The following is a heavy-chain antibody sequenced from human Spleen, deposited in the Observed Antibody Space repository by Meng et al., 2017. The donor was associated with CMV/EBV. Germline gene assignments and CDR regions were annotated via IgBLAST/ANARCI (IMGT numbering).Heavy chain of an antibody. CDR1: GGSISSSAYY. CDR3: ARRGGYCSTTSCSLGAFDI. D-gene: IGHD2-2*01. CDR2: IYYSGAT. V-gene: IGHV4-39*01. Sequence: SETLSLTCTVSGGSISSSAYYWGWIRQPPGKGLESIGSIYYSGATFYNPSLKSRVTISVDTSKNQFSLRLRSVTAADTAVYYCARRGGYCSTTSCSLGAFDIWGQGTMVTVSS. J-gene: IGHJ3*02.